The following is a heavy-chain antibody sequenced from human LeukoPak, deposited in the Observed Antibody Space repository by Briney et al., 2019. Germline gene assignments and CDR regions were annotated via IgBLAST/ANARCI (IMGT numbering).Heavy chain of an antibody. V-gene: IGHV3-53*01. CDR3: ADWPELRSSSSWFYY. CDR2: IYSGGST. D-gene: IGHD6-13*01. Sequence: GGSLRLSCAASGFTVSSYYMNWVRQAPGKELEWVSVIYSGGSTYYADSVKGRFAISRDNSKNTLYLQMNSLRAEDTAVYYCADWPELRSSSSWFYYWGQGTLVTVSS. CDR1: GFTVSSYY. J-gene: IGHJ4*02.